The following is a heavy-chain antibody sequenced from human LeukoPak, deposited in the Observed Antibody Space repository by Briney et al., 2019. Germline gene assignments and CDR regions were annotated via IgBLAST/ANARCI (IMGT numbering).Heavy chain of an antibody. J-gene: IGHJ4*02. D-gene: IGHD3-10*01. Sequence: GGSLRLSCAASGFIFNTYGMHWVRQAPGKGLEWVAVILFDGSEKYYTDSVKGRFTISRDNSKNSLYLQMNSLRVEDTAVYYCVRSQYYFDYWGQGTLVTVSS. V-gene: IGHV3-30*03. CDR2: ILFDGSEK. CDR1: GFIFNTYG. CDR3: VRSQYYFDY.